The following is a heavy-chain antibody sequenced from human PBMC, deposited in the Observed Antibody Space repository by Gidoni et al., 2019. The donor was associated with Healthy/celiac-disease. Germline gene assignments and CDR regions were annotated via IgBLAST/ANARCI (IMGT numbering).Heavy chain of an antibody. V-gene: IGHV4-39*01. D-gene: IGHD6-6*01. Sequence: QLQLQESGPGLVKPSETLSLTCTVSGGSISSSSYYWGWIRQPPGKGLEWIGSIYYSGSTYYNPSLKSRVTISVDTSKNQFSLKLSSVTAADTAVNYCARRGQLEIDYWGQGTLVTVSS. CDR3: ARRGQLEIDY. J-gene: IGHJ4*02. CDR2: IYYSGST. CDR1: GGSISSSSYY.